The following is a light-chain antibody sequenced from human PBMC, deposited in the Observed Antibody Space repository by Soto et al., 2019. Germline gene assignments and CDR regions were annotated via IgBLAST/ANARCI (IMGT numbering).Light chain of an antibody. Sequence: QSVLTQPASVSGSPGQSINISCTGTSNDVGAYNYVSWYQQHPGKAPKLMIYDVSNRPSGVSNRFSGSKSGNTASLTISGLQAEDEADYYCSSYTSSLTLVFGGGTKLTVL. J-gene: IGLJ2*01. CDR3: SSYTSSLTLV. V-gene: IGLV2-14*03. CDR2: DVS. CDR1: SNDVGAYNY.